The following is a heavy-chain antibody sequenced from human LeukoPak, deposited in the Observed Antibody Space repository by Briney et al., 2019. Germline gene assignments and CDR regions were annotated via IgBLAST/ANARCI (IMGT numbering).Heavy chain of an antibody. CDR2: IYYSGST. V-gene: IGHV4-39*01. D-gene: IGHD6-6*01. CDR3: ARHGTGYSSSSDDWFDP. J-gene: IGHJ5*02. CDR1: GGSISSSSYY. Sequence: PSETLSLTCTVSGGSISSSSYYWGWIRQPPGKGLEGIGSIYYSGSTYYNPSLKSRVTISVDTSNNQFSLKLSSVTAADTAVYYCARHGTGYSSSSDDWFDPWGQGTLVTVSS.